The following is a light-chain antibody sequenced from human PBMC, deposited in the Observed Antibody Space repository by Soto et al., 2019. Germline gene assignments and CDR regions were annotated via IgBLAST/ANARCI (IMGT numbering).Light chain of an antibody. V-gene: IGKV1-39*01. CDR1: QSVSTY. CDR2: AAS. CDR3: QQSHTAPLT. J-gene: IGKJ4*01. Sequence: DIQMTQSPSSLSASVGDRVTITCRTSQSVSTYLNWYQQKPGRTPNLLIYAASSLQSGVPSRFSGSGSGTDFTLTISCLQPEDFATYYCQQSHTAPLTFDGGTRVEIK.